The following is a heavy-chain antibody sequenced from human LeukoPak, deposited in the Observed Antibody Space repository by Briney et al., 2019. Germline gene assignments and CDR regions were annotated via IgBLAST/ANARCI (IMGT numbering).Heavy chain of an antibody. V-gene: IGHV4-59*01. CDR2: IYYSGST. Sequence: PSETLSLTFTVSGGSISSYYWSWIRQPPGKGLECIGYIYYSGSTNYNPSLKSRVTISVDTSKNQFSLKLSSVTAADTAVYYCARAPGATGRFDPWGQGTLVTVSS. J-gene: IGHJ5*02. D-gene: IGHD1-14*01. CDR1: GGSISSYY. CDR3: ARAPGATGRFDP.